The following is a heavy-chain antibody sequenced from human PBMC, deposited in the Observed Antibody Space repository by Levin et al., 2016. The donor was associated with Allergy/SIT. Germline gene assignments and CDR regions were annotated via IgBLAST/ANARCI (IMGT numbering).Heavy chain of an antibody. V-gene: IGHV3-7*05. CDR2: IKQDGSEK. D-gene: IGHD2/OR15-2a*01. Sequence: VRQMPGKGLEWVANIKQDGSEKYYVDSVKGRFTISRDNAKNSLYLQMNSLRAEDTAVYYCARDFQGLYPALFDYWGQGTLVTVSS. J-gene: IGHJ4*02. CDR3: ARDFQGLYPALFDY.